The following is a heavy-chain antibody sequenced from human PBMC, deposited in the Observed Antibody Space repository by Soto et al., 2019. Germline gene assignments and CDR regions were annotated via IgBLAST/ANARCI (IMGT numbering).Heavy chain of an antibody. CDR2: INWNGGST. Sequence: GGSLRLSCAASGFTFDDYGMSWVRQAPGKGLEWVSGINWNGGSTGYADSVKGRFTISRDNAKNSLYLQMNSLRAEDTALYHCARDLEDYIWGSYPNWFDPWGQGTLVTVSS. J-gene: IGHJ5*02. CDR1: GFTFDDYG. V-gene: IGHV3-20*01. CDR3: ARDLEDYIWGSYPNWFDP. D-gene: IGHD3-16*02.